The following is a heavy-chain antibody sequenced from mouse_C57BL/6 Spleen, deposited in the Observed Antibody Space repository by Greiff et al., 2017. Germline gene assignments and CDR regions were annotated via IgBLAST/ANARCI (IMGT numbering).Heavy chain of an antibody. D-gene: IGHD1-1*01. CDR2: INPNNGGT. V-gene: IGHV1-18*01. CDR1: GYTFTDYN. J-gene: IGHJ3*01. Sequence: VQLQQSGPELVKPGASVKIPCKASGYTFTDYNMDWVKQSHGKSLEWIGDINPNNGGTIYNQKFKGKATLTVDKSSSTAYMELRSLTSEDTAVYYCARRGTTVVARGWFAYWGQGTLVTVSA. CDR3: ARRGTTVVARGWFAY.